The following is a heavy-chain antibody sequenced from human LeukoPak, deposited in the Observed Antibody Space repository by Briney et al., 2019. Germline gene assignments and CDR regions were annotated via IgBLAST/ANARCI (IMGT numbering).Heavy chain of an antibody. CDR1: GYSISSGYY. J-gene: IGHJ4*02. CDR2: IYHSGST. Sequence: SETLSLTCTVSGYSISSGYYWGWIRQPPGKGLEWIGSIYHSGSTYYNPSLKSRVTISVDTSKNQFSLKLSSVTAADTAVYYCARDIQQLVSKGAFDYWGQGTLVTVSS. CDR3: ARDIQQLVSKGAFDY. V-gene: IGHV4-38-2*02. D-gene: IGHD6-13*01.